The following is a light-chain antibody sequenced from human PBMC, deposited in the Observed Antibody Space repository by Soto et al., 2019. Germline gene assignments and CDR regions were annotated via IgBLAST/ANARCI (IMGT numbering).Light chain of an antibody. CDR2: DAS. J-gene: IGKJ5*01. V-gene: IGKV3-11*01. CDR3: QQRSNWSSVT. CDR1: QSVSID. Sequence: EIVFTQCPATLCLPPGERATLSCVGIQSVSIDLAWDQQKPGQAPRIVIYDASNRAPGIPARFSGSGSGTDFTLPTSSIEPEDFAVYYCQQRSNWSSVTFGQGTRLEIK.